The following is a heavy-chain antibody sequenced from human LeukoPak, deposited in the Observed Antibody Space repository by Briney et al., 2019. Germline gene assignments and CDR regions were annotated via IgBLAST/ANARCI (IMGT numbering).Heavy chain of an antibody. Sequence: PGGSLRLSCAASGFTFSSYSMNWVRQAPGKGLEWVSYISSSSSTIYYADSVEGRFTISRDNAKNSLYLQMNSLRAEDTAVYYCARDPSSWYYYYMDVWGKGTTVTVSS. CDR3: ARDPSSWYYYYMDV. V-gene: IGHV3-48*01. CDR1: GFTFSSYS. J-gene: IGHJ6*03. CDR2: ISSSSSTI. D-gene: IGHD6-13*01.